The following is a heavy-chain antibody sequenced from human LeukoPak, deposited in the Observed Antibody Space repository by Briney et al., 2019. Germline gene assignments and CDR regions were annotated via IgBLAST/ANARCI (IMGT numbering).Heavy chain of an antibody. CDR1: GGSISSGSYY. Sequence: PSQTLSLTCTVSGGSISSGSYYWSWIRQPPGKGLEWIGYIYYSGSTYYNPSLKSRVTISVDTSKNQFSLKLSSVTAADTAVYYCARDRVEWLRLDNWFDPWGQGTLVTVSS. J-gene: IGHJ5*02. CDR3: ARDRVEWLRLDNWFDP. CDR2: IYYSGST. V-gene: IGHV4-30-4*08. D-gene: IGHD5-12*01.